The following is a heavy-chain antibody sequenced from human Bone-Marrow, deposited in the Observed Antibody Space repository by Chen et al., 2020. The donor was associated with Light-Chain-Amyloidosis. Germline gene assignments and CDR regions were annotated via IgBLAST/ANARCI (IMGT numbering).Heavy chain of an antibody. CDR2: INPDGGST. CDR3: ARGRRTVTTQYFDY. D-gene: IGHD4-17*01. Sequence: VKVSCKASGYTFTNHYIHWVRQAPGQGREWMGIINPDGGSTSYAQKFQGRVTMTRDTSATSVYMELSSLRSDDTGVYYCARGRRTVTTQYFDYWGQGTLVTVSS. J-gene: IGHJ4*02. CDR1: GYTFTNHY. V-gene: IGHV1-46*01.